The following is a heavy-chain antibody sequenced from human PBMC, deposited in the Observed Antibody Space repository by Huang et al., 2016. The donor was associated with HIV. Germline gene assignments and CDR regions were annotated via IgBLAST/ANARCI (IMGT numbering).Heavy chain of an antibody. CDR3: ASQHIGAAATWF. J-gene: IGHJ4*02. V-gene: IGHV4-39*01. CDR2: VYQSGST. D-gene: IGHD6-13*01. Sequence: QLQLQESGPGQVKPSETLSLTCTVSGDFISSTNYYWGWIRQSPGKGLEWVGSVYQSGSTNYNPSLKRRVTLAGDTSRNQFSLRLNSVTAADTAVYYCASQHIGAAATWFWGRGTQVAVSS. CDR1: GDFISSTNYY.